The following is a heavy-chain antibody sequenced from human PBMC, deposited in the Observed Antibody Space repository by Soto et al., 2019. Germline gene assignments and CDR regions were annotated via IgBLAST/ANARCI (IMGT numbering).Heavy chain of an antibody. D-gene: IGHD3-22*01. Sequence: ASVKVSCKASGYTFTGYYMHWVRQAPGQGLEWMGWINPNSGGTNYAQKFQGRVTMTRGTSISTAYMELSRLRSDDTAVYYCARVYDSSGYYYFDYWGQGTLVTVSS. CDR2: INPNSGGT. V-gene: IGHV1-2*02. CDR3: ARVYDSSGYYYFDY. CDR1: GYTFTGYY. J-gene: IGHJ4*02.